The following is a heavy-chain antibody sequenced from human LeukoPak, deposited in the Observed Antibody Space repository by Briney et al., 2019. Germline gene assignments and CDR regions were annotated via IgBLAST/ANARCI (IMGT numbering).Heavy chain of an antibody. CDR3: ARAFDTVANGYY. CDR1: GYTFTSYA. CDR2: INAGNGNT. Sequence: ASVKVSCKASGYTFTSYAMHWVRQAPGQRLEWMGWINAGNGNTKYSQKFQGRVTITRDTSASTAYMELSSLRSEDTAVYYCARAFDTVANGYYWGQGTLVTVSS. D-gene: IGHD2-15*01. V-gene: IGHV1-3*01. J-gene: IGHJ4*02.